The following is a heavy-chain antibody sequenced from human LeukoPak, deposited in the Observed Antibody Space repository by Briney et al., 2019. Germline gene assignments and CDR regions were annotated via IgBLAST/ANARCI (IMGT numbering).Heavy chain of an antibody. CDR2: IKQDGSEK. J-gene: IGHJ6*02. D-gene: IGHD2-2*01. CDR1: AFTFSSYW. CDR3: ARDQLGYCSSTSCYGVYYYYYGIDV. V-gene: IGHV3-7*01. Sequence: GGSLRLSCAASAFTFSSYWMSWVRQAPGEGLEWVANIKQDGSEKYYVDSVKGRFTISRDNAKNSLYLQMNSLRAEDTAVYYCARDQLGYCSSTSCYGVYYYYYGIDVWGQGTTVTVSS.